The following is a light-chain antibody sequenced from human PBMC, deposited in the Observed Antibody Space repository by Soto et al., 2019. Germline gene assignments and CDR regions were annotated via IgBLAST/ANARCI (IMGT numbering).Light chain of an antibody. CDR2: DVT. Sequence: QSALTQPASVSGSPGQSITISCTGTSRDIGGYDYVSWYRQHPGKAPELIIYDVTNRPSGVSNRFSASKSGNAASLTISGLQAEDEADYYCRSYTTTNSQWVFGGGTKVTVL. CDR3: RSYTTTNSQWV. V-gene: IGLV2-14*03. CDR1: SRDIGGYDY. J-gene: IGLJ3*02.